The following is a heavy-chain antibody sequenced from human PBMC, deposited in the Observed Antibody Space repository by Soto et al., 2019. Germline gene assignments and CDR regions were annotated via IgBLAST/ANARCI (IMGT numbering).Heavy chain of an antibody. D-gene: IGHD2-8*01. CDR1: GFTFSSYG. Sequence: LRLSCAASGFTFSSYGMHWVRQAPGKGLEWVAVISYDGSNKYYADSVKGRFTISRDNSKNTLYLQMNSLRAEDTAVYYCAKDKRLMVYATPSFDYWGQGTLVTVSS. J-gene: IGHJ4*02. V-gene: IGHV3-30*18. CDR2: ISYDGSNK. CDR3: AKDKRLMVYATPSFDY.